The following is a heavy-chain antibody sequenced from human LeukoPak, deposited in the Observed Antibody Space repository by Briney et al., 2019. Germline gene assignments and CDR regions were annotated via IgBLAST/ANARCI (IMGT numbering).Heavy chain of an antibody. CDR3: ARAGMDRRPVAFDI. CDR1: GFTFSSYW. CDR2: IKQDGSEK. D-gene: IGHD1-14*01. Sequence: GSLRLSCAASGFTFSSYWMSWVRQAPGKGLEWVANIKQDGSEKYYVDSVKGRFTVSRDNAKNSLYLQMNSLRAEDTAVYYCARAGMDRRPVAFDIWGQGTMVTVSS. J-gene: IGHJ3*02. V-gene: IGHV3-7*01.